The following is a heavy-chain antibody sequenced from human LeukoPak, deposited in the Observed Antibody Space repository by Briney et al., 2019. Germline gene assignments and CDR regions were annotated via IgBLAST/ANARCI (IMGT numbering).Heavy chain of an antibody. CDR1: GFTFSSYA. CDR2: ISYDGSNK. V-gene: IGHV3-30-3*01. Sequence: GGSLRLSCAASGFTFSSYAMHWVRQAPGKGLEWVAVISYDGSNKYYAGSVKGRFTISRDNSKNTLYLQMNSLRAEDTAVYYCARSAWIQLWLPFDYWGQGTLVTVSS. J-gene: IGHJ4*02. CDR3: ARSAWIQLWLPFDY. D-gene: IGHD5-18*01.